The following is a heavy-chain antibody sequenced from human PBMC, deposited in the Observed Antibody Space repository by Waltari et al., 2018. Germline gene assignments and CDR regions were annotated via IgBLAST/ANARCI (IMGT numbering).Heavy chain of an antibody. CDR2: IWYDGSNK. CDR3: ARDRLILEWLLVSHYGMDV. V-gene: IGHV3-33*08. CDR1: GFTFSSYG. Sequence: QVQLVESGGGVVQPGRSLRLSCAASGFTFSSYGMHWVRQAPGKGLEWVAVIWYDGSNKYYADSVKGRFTISRDNSKNSLYLQMNSLRAEDTAVYYCARDRLILEWLLVSHYGMDVWGQGTTVTVSS. J-gene: IGHJ6*02. D-gene: IGHD3-3*01.